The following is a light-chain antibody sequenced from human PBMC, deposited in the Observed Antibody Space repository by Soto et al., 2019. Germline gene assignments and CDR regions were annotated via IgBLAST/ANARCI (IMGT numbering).Light chain of an antibody. CDR3: GTWDSSLSVYV. CDR2: EDN. V-gene: IGLV1-51*02. Sequence: QSVLKQPPSVSAGPGQKVTISFLGNSSTIGKNYVSWYQQVPGTAPKLLIYEDNIRRSGIPDRFSGSKSGTSATLGITGLQTGDEADYYCGTWDSSLSVYVFGTGTKVTVL. CDR1: SSTIGKNY. J-gene: IGLJ1*01.